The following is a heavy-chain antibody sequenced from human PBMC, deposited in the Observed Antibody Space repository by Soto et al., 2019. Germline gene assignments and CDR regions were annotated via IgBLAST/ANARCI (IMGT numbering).Heavy chain of an antibody. CDR2: ISYDGSNK. V-gene: IGHV3-30-3*01. CDR3: AREDYGDYWGWFDP. J-gene: IGHJ5*02. D-gene: IGHD4-17*01. Sequence: QVQLVESGGGVVQPGRSLRLSCAASGFTFSSYAMHWVRQAPGKGLEWVAAISYDGSNKYYADSVKGRFTISRDNSKNTLYLQMNSLRAEDTAVYYCAREDYGDYWGWFDPWGQGTLVTVSS. CDR1: GFTFSSYA.